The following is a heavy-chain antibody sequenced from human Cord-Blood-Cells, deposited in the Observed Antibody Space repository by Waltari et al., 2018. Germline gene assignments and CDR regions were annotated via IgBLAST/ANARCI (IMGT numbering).Heavy chain of an antibody. J-gene: IGHJ4*02. D-gene: IGHD3-3*01. CDR1: GFTFSSYA. CDR3: AREGTIFGVVIMKY. Sequence: QVQLVESGGGVVQPGGSLRLSCAASGFTFSSYAMHWVRQAPGKGLEWVAVISYDGSNKYYADSVKGRFTISRDNSKNTLYLQMNSLRAEDTAVYYCAREGTIFGVVIMKYWGQGTLVTVSS. CDR2: ISYDGSNK. V-gene: IGHV3-30*04.